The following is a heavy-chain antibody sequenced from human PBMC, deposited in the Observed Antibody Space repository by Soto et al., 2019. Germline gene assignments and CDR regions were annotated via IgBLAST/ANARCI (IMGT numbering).Heavy chain of an antibody. CDR2: ISGYNGDT. D-gene: IGHD2-8*01. CDR3: AKNGQPPYYYYGLDV. Sequence: ASVKVSCKASGYTFTRYGISWVRQAPGQGLEWMGWISGYNGDTNYARKFQDRVSMTIDTSTGTAYMELRSLTSDDTAIYYCAKNGQPPYYYYGLDVWGQGTKVTVSS. CDR1: GYTFTRYG. V-gene: IGHV1-18*01. J-gene: IGHJ6*02.